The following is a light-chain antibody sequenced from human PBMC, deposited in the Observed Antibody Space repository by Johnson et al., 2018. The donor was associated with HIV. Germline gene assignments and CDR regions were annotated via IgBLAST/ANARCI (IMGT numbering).Light chain of an antibody. V-gene: IGLV1-51*02. CDR2: ENN. J-gene: IGLJ1*01. Sequence: QSVLTQPPSVSAAPGQKVTISCSGSSSNIGNNYVSWYQQLPGTAPKLLIYENNKRPSGIPDRFSGSKFGTSATLGITGLQTGDEADYNCGTWDSSLSAGVFGTGTKVTV. CDR1: SSNIGNNY. CDR3: GTWDSSLSAGV.